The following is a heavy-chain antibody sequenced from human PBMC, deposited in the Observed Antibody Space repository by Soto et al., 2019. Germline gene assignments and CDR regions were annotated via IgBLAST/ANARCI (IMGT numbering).Heavy chain of an antibody. V-gene: IGHV3-23*01. D-gene: IGHD3-3*01. Sequence: GGSLRLSCAASGFTFSNYAMSWVRQAPGKGLEWVSAISGSGDNTFYADSVKGRFTISRDNSKNTLYLQMNSLRAEDTAVYYCARRASRTIFGVVINDAFDIWGQGTMVTVSS. CDR3: ARRASRTIFGVVINDAFDI. CDR2: ISGSGDNT. CDR1: GFTFSNYA. J-gene: IGHJ3*02.